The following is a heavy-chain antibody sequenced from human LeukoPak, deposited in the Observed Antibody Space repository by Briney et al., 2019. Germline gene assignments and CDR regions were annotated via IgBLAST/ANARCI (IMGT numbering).Heavy chain of an antibody. Sequence: PSETLSVNCIVSGGCIRRYYCRSIRQPLPHRLYWIGYIYYSGSTNYNPSLKSRVTISVATSKNQFSLKLSSVTAADTAVYYCARSGYSYGADAFDIWGQGTMVTVSS. CDR2: IYYSGST. V-gene: IGHV4-59*01. CDR1: GGCIRRYY. CDR3: ARSGYSYGADAFDI. D-gene: IGHD5-18*01. J-gene: IGHJ3*02.